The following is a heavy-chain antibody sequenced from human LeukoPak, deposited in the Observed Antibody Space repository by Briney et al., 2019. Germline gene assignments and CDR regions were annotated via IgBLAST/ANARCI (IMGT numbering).Heavy chain of an antibody. CDR1: GGSISSGDYY. J-gene: IGHJ4*02. D-gene: IGHD6-13*01. CDR3: ASGGMAAAGSLSFDY. Sequence: SQTLSLTCTVSGGSISSGDYYWSWIRQPPGKGLEWIGYIYYSGSTYYNPSLKSRVTISVDTSKNQFSLKLSSVTAADTAVYYCASGGMAAAGSLSFDYWGQGTLVTVSS. V-gene: IGHV4-30-4*08. CDR2: IYYSGST.